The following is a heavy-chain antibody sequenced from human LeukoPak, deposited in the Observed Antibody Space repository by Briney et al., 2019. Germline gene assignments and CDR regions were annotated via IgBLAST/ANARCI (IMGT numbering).Heavy chain of an antibody. CDR2: MYYTGST. CDR1: GGSMNSYY. Sequence: SETLSLTCTVSGGSMNSYYWSWVRQPPGKGLEWIAYMYYTGSTNYNPSLRSRVTISVDTSKNQFSLKLSSVTAADTAVYYSARVKGSGSYFAFDIWGQGTMVTVSS. V-gene: IGHV4-59*01. J-gene: IGHJ3*02. D-gene: IGHD3-10*01. CDR3: ARVKGSGSYFAFDI.